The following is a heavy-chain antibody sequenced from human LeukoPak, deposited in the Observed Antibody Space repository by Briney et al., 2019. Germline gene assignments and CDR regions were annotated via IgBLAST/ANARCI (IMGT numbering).Heavy chain of an antibody. CDR2: INHSGST. J-gene: IGHJ4*02. CDR1: GGSFSGYY. V-gene: IGHV4-34*01. CDR3: ARHIRGTYNYGSGDYFDY. Sequence: SQTLSLTCAVHGGSFSGYYWSWIRQPPGKGLEWIGEINHSGSTNYKPSLKSRVTISGDTSKNQLSLKQTSVTAADTPVYYCARHIRGTYNYGSGDYFDYWGQGTLVTVSS. D-gene: IGHD3-10*01.